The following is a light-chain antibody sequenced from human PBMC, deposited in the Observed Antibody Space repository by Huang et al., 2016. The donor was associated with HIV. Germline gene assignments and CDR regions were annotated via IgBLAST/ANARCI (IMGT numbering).Light chain of an antibody. CDR1: QSIGTY. CDR3: QQSYSALGLT. CDR2: VAS. Sequence: DIQMTQSTSSLSASVGDRVTIACRASQSIGTYVHWYQQKPGKAPRLLIHVASSLQSGVPSRFSGSGSGIDFTLTISSLQPEDFATYYCQQSYSALGLTFGGGTKVEIK. J-gene: IGKJ4*01. V-gene: IGKV1-39*01.